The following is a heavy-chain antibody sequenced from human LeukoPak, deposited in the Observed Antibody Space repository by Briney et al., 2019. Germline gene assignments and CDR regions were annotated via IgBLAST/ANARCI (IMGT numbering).Heavy chain of an antibody. V-gene: IGHV4-34*01. J-gene: IGHJ5*02. Sequence: PSETLSLTCAVYGGSFSGYYWSWIRQPPGKGLEWIGEINHSGSTNYNPSLKSRVTISVDTSKNQFSLQLNSVTPEDTAVYYCARVTPDQRFDPWGQGTLVTVSS. CDR2: INHSGST. CDR3: ARVTPDQRFDP. D-gene: IGHD4-11*01. CDR1: GGSFSGYY.